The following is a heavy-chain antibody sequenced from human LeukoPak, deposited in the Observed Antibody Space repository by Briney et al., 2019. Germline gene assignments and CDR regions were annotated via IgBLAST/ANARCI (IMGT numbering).Heavy chain of an antibody. CDR2: IIPIFGTA. V-gene: IGHV1-69*13. J-gene: IGHJ6*02. D-gene: IGHD5-12*01. Sequence: SVKVSCKASGGAFSDYAISWVRQAPGQGLEWMGGIIPIFGTANYAQKFQGRVTITADESTSTAYMELSSLRSEDTAVYYCARDRVATTRGGYYYYGMDVWGQGTTVTVSS. CDR3: ARDRVATTRGGYYYYGMDV. CDR1: GGAFSDYA.